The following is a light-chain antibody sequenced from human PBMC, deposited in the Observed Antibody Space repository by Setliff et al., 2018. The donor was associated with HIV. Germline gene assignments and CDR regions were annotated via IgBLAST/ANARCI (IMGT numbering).Light chain of an antibody. CDR2: DVS. V-gene: IGLV2-11*01. CDR1: SSDIGTYNY. Sequence: QSALAQPRSVSGSPGQSVTISCTGSSSDIGTYNYVSWYQQHPGRAPKLILYDVSKRPSGVPDRFSGSKSGGTASLTISGLQSEDEADYHCCSYAGTYTYIFGSGTKVTVL. CDR3: CSYAGTYTYI. J-gene: IGLJ1*01.